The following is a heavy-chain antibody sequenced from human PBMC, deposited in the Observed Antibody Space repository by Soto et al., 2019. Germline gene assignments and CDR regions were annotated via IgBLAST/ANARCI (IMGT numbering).Heavy chain of an antibody. V-gene: IGHV4-39*01. CDR2: IYYSGST. CDR3: ARRRRKVPADPVDY. D-gene: IGHD2-2*01. CDR1: GGSISSSSYY. Sequence: SETLSLTCTVSGGSISSSSYYWGWIRQPPGKGLEWIGSIYYSGSTYYNPSLKSRVTISVDTSKNQFSLKLSSVTAADTAVYYCARRRRKVPADPVDYWGQGTLVTVSS. J-gene: IGHJ4*02.